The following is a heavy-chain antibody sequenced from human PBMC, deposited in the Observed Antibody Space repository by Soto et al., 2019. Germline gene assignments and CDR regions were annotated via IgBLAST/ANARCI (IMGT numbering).Heavy chain of an antibody. CDR3: ARERCDSSDYPLNWFDP. CDR1: GGSISSGGYY. J-gene: IGHJ5*02. CDR2: IYYSGST. D-gene: IGHD3-22*01. V-gene: IGHV4-31*03. Sequence: SETLSLTCTVSGGSISSGGYYWSWIRQHPGKGLEWIGYIYYSGSTYYNPSLKSRVTISVDTSKNQFSLKLSSVTAADTAVYYCARERCDSSDYPLNWFDPWGQGTLVTVSS.